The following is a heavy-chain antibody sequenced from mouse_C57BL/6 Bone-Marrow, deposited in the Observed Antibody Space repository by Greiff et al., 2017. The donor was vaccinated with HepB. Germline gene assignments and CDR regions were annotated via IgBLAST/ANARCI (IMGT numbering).Heavy chain of an antibody. D-gene: IGHD2-3*01. CDR2: IYPGNSDT. CDR3: TREGVAGYSWFAY. Sequence: EVQLVESGTVLARPGASVKMSCKTSGYTFTSYWMHWVKQRPGQGLEWIGAIYPGNSDTSYNQKFKGKAKLTAVTSASTAYMELSSLTNEVSAVYYCTREGVAGYSWFAYWGQGTLVTVSA. V-gene: IGHV1-5*01. J-gene: IGHJ3*01. CDR1: GYTFTSYW.